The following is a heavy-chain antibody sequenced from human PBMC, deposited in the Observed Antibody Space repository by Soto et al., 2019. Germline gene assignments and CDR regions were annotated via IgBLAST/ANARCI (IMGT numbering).Heavy chain of an antibody. CDR3: ARRRGPDYDSSGYYFDS. V-gene: IGHV3-33*01. CDR2: IWYDGSSK. CDR1: GFAFSDYG. J-gene: IGHJ4*02. D-gene: IGHD3-22*01. Sequence: QVQLVESGGGVVQPGGSLRLSCAASGFAFSDYGMCWVRQGPGKRLEWVAVIWYDGSSKYYADSVKGRFTISRDNSKNTLYLQMNSLRGEDMAVYYCARRRGPDYDSSGYYFDSWGQGTLVTVSS.